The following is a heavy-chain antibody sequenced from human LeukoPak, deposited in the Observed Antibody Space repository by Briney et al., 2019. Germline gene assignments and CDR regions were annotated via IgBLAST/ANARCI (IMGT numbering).Heavy chain of an antibody. D-gene: IGHD2-15*01. CDR2: ITGGGGSA. CDR3: AKGGRDCGDSCYSSWFDP. J-gene: IGHJ5*02. Sequence: GGSLRLSCAASGFTFSNYVMSWVRQAPGKRLEWVSKITGGGGSAYYADSVKGRFTISRDNSKNTVYLQMYSLRAEDTAVYYCAKGGRDCGDSCYSSWFDPWGQGTLVTVSS. CDR1: GFTFSNYV. V-gene: IGHV3-23*01.